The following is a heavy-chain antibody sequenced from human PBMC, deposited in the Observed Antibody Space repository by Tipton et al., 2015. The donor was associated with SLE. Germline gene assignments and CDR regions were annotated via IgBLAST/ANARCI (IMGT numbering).Heavy chain of an antibody. Sequence: SLRLSCVASGFSVNNDYMSWVRQAPGKGLEWVSAFYSDGRTFYADSVKGRFTISRDNSKNTLYLQMNSLRAEDTAVYYCAKDSGSLVVFDYWGQGTVVTVSS. D-gene: IGHD1-26*01. CDR2: FYSDGRT. J-gene: IGHJ4*02. V-gene: IGHV3-53*01. CDR1: GFSVNNDY. CDR3: AKDSGSLVVFDY.